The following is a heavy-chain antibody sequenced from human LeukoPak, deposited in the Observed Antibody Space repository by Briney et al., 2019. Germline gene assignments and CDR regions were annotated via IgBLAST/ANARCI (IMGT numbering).Heavy chain of an antibody. Sequence: AGGSLRLSCAASGFIFNNYGLVWVRQAPGKGLEWVAAISNDGGGTTYADFVKGRFSVSRDNSKNTLFLQMNSLRAAATALYYCAKGSSGYFFDLWGQGTLVTVSS. J-gene: IGHJ4*02. CDR1: GFIFNNYG. CDR2: ISNDGGGT. V-gene: IGHV3-23*01. CDR3: AKGSSGYFFDL. D-gene: IGHD3-22*01.